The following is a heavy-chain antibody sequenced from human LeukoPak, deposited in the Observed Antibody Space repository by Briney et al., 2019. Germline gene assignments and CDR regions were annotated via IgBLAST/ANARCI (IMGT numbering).Heavy chain of an antibody. J-gene: IGHJ4*02. V-gene: IGHV3-21*01. Sequence: KTGGSLRLSCAASGFTFSNAWMSWVRQAPGKGLEWVSSISSSSSYIYYADSVKGRFTISRDNAKNSLYLQMNSLRAEDTAVYYCAGGNYDFWSGYSPPVWGQGTLVTVSS. CDR3: AGGNYDFWSGYSPPV. CDR2: ISSSSSYI. CDR1: GFTFSNAW. D-gene: IGHD3-3*01.